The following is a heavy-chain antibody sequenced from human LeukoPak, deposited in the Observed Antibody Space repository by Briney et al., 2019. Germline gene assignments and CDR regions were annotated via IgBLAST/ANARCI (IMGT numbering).Heavy chain of an antibody. J-gene: IGHJ4*02. CDR3: ARGPYYYDSSGYYPIDY. V-gene: IGHV4-59*01. Sequence: SETLSLTCTVSGGSISSYYWSWIRQPPGKGLEWIGYIYYRGSTNYNPSLKSRVTISVDTSKNQFSLKLSSVTAADTAVYYCARGPYYYDSSGYYPIDYWGQGTLVTVSS. CDR1: GGSISSYY. CDR2: IYYRGST. D-gene: IGHD3-22*01.